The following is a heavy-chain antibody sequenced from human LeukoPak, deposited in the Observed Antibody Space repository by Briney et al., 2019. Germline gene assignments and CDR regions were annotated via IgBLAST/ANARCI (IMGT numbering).Heavy chain of an antibody. CDR1: GGSISSSSYY. D-gene: IGHD6-13*01. V-gene: IGHV4-39*01. CDR3: ARHGGIAAAGTGFDP. CDR2: IYYSGST. Sequence: NASETLSLTSTVSGGSISSSSYYWGWIRQPPGKGLEWNGSIYYSGSTYYNPSLKSRVTISVDTSKSQFSLKLSSVTAADTAVYYCARHGGIAAAGTGFDPWGQGTLVTVSS. J-gene: IGHJ5*02.